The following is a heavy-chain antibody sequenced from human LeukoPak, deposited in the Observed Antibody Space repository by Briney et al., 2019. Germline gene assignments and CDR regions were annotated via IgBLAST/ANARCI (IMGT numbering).Heavy chain of an antibody. V-gene: IGHV3-53*01. CDR2: IYSGGRT. CDR3: AGTTCGGDCYSEY. Sequence: GGSPRLSCAASGFTVSSNYMSWVRQAPGEGLEWVSVIYSGGRTYYADSVKGRFTISRDNSKNTLYLQMNSLRAEDTAVYYCAGTTCGGDCYSEYWGQGTQVTVSS. D-gene: IGHD2-21*02. CDR1: GFTVSSNY. J-gene: IGHJ4*02.